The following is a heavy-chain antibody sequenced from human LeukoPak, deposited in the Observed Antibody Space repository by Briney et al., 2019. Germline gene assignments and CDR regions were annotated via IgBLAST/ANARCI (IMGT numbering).Heavy chain of an antibody. CDR2: FYYSGST. J-gene: IGHJ4*02. Sequence: SETLSLTCTVSGGSITSNYWTWMRQPPGKGLELIGFFYYSGSTNYNRSLKSRVTISLDTSKNQFSLKLTSVTAADTAVYYCARARYGSTSCPYYFDYWGQGTLVTVSS. CDR3: ARARYGSTSCPYYFDY. CDR1: GGSITSNY. V-gene: IGHV4-59*01. D-gene: IGHD2-2*01.